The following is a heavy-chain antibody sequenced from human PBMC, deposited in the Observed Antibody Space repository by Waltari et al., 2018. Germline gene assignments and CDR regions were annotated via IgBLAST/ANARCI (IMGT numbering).Heavy chain of an antibody. J-gene: IGHJ4*02. Sequence: QVQLQESGPGLVKPSETLSLTCAVSGYSISSGYYWGWIRQPPGKGLEWIGSIYHSGSTYDNPSLKSRVTISVDTSKNQFSLKLSSVTAADTAVYYCASLDYYDSSGYYYPFDYWGQGTLVTVSS. CDR1: GYSISSGYY. CDR2: IYHSGST. V-gene: IGHV4-38-2*01. D-gene: IGHD3-22*01. CDR3: ASLDYYDSSGYYYPFDY.